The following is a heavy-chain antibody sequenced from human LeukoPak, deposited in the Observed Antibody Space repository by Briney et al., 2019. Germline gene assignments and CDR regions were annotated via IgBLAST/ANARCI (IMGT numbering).Heavy chain of an antibody. Sequence: GASVKVSCKASGYTFTGYYMHWVRQAPGQGLEWMGWINPNSGGTNYAQKLQGRVTMTTDTSTSTAYMELRSLRSDDTAVYYCARAPAAIIRDNWFDPWGQGTLVTVSS. D-gene: IGHD2-2*01. CDR2: INPNSGGT. CDR1: GYTFTGYY. V-gene: IGHV1-2*02. J-gene: IGHJ5*02. CDR3: ARAPAAIIRDNWFDP.